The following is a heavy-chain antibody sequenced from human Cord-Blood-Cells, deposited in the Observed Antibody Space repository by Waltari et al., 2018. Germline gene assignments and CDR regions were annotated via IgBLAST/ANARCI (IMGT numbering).Heavy chain of an antibody. V-gene: IGHV4-39*01. J-gene: IGHJ3*02. Sequence: QLQLQESGPGLVKPSETLSLPCTVSGGSISSSSYYWGWIRQPPGKGLEWIGSIYYSWSTYYNPSLKSRVTISVDTSKNQFSLKLSSVTAADTAVYYCARREAFDIWGQGTMVTVSS. CDR3: ARREAFDI. CDR2: IYYSWST. CDR1: GGSISSSSYY.